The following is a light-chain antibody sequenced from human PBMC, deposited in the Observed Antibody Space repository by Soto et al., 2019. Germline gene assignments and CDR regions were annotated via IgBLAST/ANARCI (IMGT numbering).Light chain of an antibody. J-gene: IGLJ1*01. V-gene: IGLV2-14*03. CDR2: DVS. Sequence: QSALTQPASVSGSPGQSITISCTGTSSDVGDYNYVSWYQQHPGKAPKLMIYDVSNRPSGVSGRFSGSKSGNTASLTISGLQAEDEADYYCSSYSSSITLYVFGTGTKLTVL. CDR3: SSYSSSITLYV. CDR1: SSDVGDYNY.